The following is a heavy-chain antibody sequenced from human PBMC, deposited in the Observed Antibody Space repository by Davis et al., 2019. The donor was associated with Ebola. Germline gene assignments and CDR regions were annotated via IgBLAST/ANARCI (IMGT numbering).Heavy chain of an antibody. CDR2: IYYSGST. CDR3: ASAPRAYYYGMDV. J-gene: IGHJ6*02. V-gene: IGHV4-59*08. Sequence: GSLRLSCAASGFTFSNAWMSWVRQAPGKGLEWIGYIYYSGSTNYNPSLKSRVTISVDTSKNQFSLKLSSVTAADTAVYYCASAPRAYYYGMDVWGQGTTVTVSS. CDR1: GFTFSNAW.